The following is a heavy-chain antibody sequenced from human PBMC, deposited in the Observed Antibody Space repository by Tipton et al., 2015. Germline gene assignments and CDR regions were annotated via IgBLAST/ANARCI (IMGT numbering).Heavy chain of an antibody. D-gene: IGHD3-22*01. J-gene: IGHJ4*02. Sequence: TLSLTCTVSGGSVISGTDYWSWIRQPPGKGLEWIGRIYTSGSTYYNPSLKSRVTMSVDTSKNQFSLMLTSVTAADTAVYYCARDAYYYDSSGYYITDYWGQGTLVTVSS. V-gene: IGHV4-61*02. CDR1: GGSVISGTDY. CDR2: IYTSGST. CDR3: ARDAYYYDSSGYYITDY.